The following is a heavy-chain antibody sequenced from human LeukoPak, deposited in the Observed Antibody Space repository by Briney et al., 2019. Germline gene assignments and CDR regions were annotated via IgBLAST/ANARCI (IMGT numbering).Heavy chain of an antibody. CDR1: GFTFSSYG. V-gene: IGHV3-30*18. CDR3: AKDRSYGSGSYWSWYYYYGMDV. CDR2: ISYDGSNK. D-gene: IGHD3-10*01. Sequence: PGRSLRLSCAASGFTFSSYGMHWVRQAPGKGLEWVAVISYDGSNKYYADSVKGRFTISRDNSKNTLYLQMNSLRAEDTAVYYCAKDRSYGSGSYWSWYYYYGMDVWGQGTTVTVSS. J-gene: IGHJ6*02.